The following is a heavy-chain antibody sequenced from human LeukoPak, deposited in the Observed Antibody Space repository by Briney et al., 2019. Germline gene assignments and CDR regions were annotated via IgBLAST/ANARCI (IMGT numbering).Heavy chain of an antibody. CDR1: GFTFSSYA. D-gene: IGHD3-10*01. Sequence: GGSLRLSCAASGFTFSSYAMSWVRQAPGKGLEWVSAISGSGGSTYYADSVKGRFTISRDNSKNTLYLQMNSLRAEDTAVYYCAKEHSLDYYGSGSFLRWGQGTLVTVSS. J-gene: IGHJ4*02. CDR2: ISGSGGST. CDR3: AKEHSLDYYGSGSFLR. V-gene: IGHV3-23*01.